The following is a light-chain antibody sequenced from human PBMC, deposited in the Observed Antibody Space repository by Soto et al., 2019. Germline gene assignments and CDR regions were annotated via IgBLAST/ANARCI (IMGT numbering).Light chain of an antibody. CDR2: EVS. CDR1: SSDVGGYKY. V-gene: IGLV2-8*01. J-gene: IGLJ2*01. CDR3: SSYAGNNNVV. Sequence: QSALTQPPSASGSPGQSVTISCTGTSSDVGGYKYVSWYQQHPSKAPKLMIYEVSKRPSGVPDRFSGSKSGNTASLTVSGLQAEDEADYFCSSYAGNNNVVFGGGTKLTVL.